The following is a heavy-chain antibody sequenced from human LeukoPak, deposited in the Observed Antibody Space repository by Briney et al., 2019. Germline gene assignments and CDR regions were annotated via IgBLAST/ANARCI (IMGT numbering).Heavy chain of an antibody. D-gene: IGHD1-26*01. CDR2: ISGSGGGT. CDR3: AKDLGRYRNNYFDY. J-gene: IGHJ4*02. V-gene: IGHV3-23*01. CDR1: GFTFSSYA. Sequence: VGSLTLSCAASGFTFSSYAMSWVRQAPEKGLEWVSTISGSGGGTYYADSVKGRFTISRDDSKNTLYLQMNSLRAEDTAVYYCAKDLGRYRNNYFDYWGKGTMVTVSS.